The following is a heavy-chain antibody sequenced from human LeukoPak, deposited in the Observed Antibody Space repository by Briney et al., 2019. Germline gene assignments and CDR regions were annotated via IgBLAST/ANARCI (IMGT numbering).Heavy chain of an antibody. CDR3: ARLGGGSSSFYYYYYYMDV. CDR2: IYYSGTT. D-gene: IGHD6-6*01. V-gene: IGHV4-39*01. J-gene: IGHJ6*03. Sequence: SSETLSLTCTVSGGSISSSSYYWGWIRQPPGKGLEWIGNIYYSGTTYYNPSLKSRVTISVDTSKNQFSLKLSSVTAADTAVYYCARLGGGSSSFYYYYYYMDVWGKGTTVTVSS. CDR1: GGSISSSSYY.